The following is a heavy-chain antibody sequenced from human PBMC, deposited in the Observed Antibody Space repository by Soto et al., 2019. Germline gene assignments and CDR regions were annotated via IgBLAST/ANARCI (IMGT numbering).Heavy chain of an antibody. CDR3: AKDRSFLGMGGYFDY. CDR1: GFAFSSYG. V-gene: IGHV3-30*18. J-gene: IGHJ4*02. Sequence: SLRLSCAASGFAFSSYGMHWVSQAPGKGLEWVAVISYDGSNKYYADSVKGRFAISRDNSKNTLYLQMNSLRAEDTAVYYCAKDRSFLGMGGYFDYWGQGTLVTVSS. CDR2: ISYDGSNK. D-gene: IGHD7-27*01.